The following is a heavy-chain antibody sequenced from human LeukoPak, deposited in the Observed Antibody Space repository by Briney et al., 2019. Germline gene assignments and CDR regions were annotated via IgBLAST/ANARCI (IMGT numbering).Heavy chain of an antibody. Sequence: GASVKVSCKASGYTFTNHDINWVRQATGQGLEWMGWMNPDSGNTGYAQKFQGRITMTRDTSISTAYMELSSLTSKDTAIYFCATYSGSSGRGVDPWGQGTLVTVSS. CDR3: ATYSGSSGRGVDP. V-gene: IGHV1-8*01. J-gene: IGHJ5*02. CDR2: MNPDSGNT. D-gene: IGHD6-13*01. CDR1: GYTFTNHD.